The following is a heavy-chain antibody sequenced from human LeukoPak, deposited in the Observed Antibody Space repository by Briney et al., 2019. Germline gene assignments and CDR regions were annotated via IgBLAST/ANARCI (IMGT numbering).Heavy chain of an antibody. V-gene: IGHV4-34*01. CDR1: GGSFSGYY. Sequence: PSETLSLTCAVYGGSFSGYYWSWIRQPPGKGLEWIGEINHSGSTNYNPSLKSRVTISVDTSKNQFSLKLSSVTAADPAVYYCARTVHDYSNRHFDYWGQGTLVTVSS. D-gene: IGHD4-11*01. CDR2: INHSGST. CDR3: ARTVHDYSNRHFDY. J-gene: IGHJ4*02.